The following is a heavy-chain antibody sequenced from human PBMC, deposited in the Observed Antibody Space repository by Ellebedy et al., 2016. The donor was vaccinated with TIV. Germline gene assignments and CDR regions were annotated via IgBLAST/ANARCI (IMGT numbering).Heavy chain of an antibody. D-gene: IGHD1-26*01. CDR3: ARSVGATDY. CDR1: GGSVSSGSYY. J-gene: IGHJ4*02. V-gene: IGHV4-61*01. Sequence: GSLRLSXTVSGGSVSSGSYYWSWLRQPPGKGLEWIGFIYYSGSTNYNPSLKSRVTISVDTSKNQFSLKLSSVTAADTAVYYCARSVGATDYWGQGTLVTVSS. CDR2: IYYSGST.